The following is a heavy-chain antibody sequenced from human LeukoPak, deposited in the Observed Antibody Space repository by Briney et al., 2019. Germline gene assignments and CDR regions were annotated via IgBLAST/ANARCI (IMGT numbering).Heavy chain of an antibody. Sequence: ASVKVSCKASGYTFTSYGISWVRQAPGQGLERMGWISAYNGNTNYAQKLQGRVTMTTDTSTSTAYMELRSLRSDDTAVYYCARLIWFGELRVNWFDPWGQGTLVTVSS. V-gene: IGHV1-18*01. D-gene: IGHD3-10*01. CDR1: GYTFTSYG. CDR3: ARLIWFGELRVNWFDP. CDR2: ISAYNGNT. J-gene: IGHJ5*02.